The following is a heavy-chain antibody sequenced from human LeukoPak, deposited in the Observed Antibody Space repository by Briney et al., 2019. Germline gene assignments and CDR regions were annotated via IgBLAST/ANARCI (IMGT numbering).Heavy chain of an antibody. J-gene: IGHJ4*02. V-gene: IGHV3-23*01. D-gene: IGHD7-27*01. CDR1: GFTFNNYA. Sequence: GGSLRLSCEASGFTFNNYAMSWVRQAPGKGPEWVSVITNSAATTYYADSVKGRFTISRDNSKNTLYLQMNSLRAEDTAVYYCARPTLTWGSGPDYWGQGTLVTVSS. CDR3: ARPTLTWGSGPDY. CDR2: ITNSAATT.